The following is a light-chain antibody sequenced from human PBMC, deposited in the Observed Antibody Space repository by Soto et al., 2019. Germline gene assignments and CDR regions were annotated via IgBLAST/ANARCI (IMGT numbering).Light chain of an antibody. CDR3: QHYNSYSEA. J-gene: IGKJ1*01. V-gene: IGKV1-5*03. Sequence: DIQMTQSPSTLSGSVGDRVTITCRASQTISSWLAWYQQKPGKATKLLIYKASTLKSGVPSRFSGSGSGTEFTLTISSRQPDDFATYYCQHYNSYSEAFGQGTKVELK. CDR1: QTISSW. CDR2: KAS.